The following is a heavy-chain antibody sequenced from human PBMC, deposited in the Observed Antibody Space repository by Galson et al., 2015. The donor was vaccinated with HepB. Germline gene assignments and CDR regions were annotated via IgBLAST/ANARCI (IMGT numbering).Heavy chain of an antibody. J-gene: IGHJ4*02. CDR2: ISYDGSNK. D-gene: IGHD2-21*02. CDR3: AKVGCGGDCYASPWIDY. V-gene: IGHV3-30*18. CDR1: GFTFSGYG. Sequence: SLRLSCAASGFTFSGYGMHWVRQAPGKGLEWVAVISYDGSNKYYADSVKGRFTISRDNSKNTLYLQMNSLRAEDTAVYYCAKVGCGGDCYASPWIDYWGQGTLVTVSS.